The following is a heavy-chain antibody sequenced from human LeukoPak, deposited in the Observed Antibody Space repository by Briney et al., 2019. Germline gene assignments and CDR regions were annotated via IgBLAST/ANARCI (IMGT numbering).Heavy chain of an antibody. V-gene: IGHV3-23*01. D-gene: IGHD3-22*01. Sequence: PGGSLRLSCAASGFTLSSYAMSWVRQAPGKGLEWVSAISGNGDTTYYADSVRGRFTISRDNSKNTLYLQMNSLRAEDTAVFYCAKAGGYYDTSGYFNYWGQGTLVTISS. CDR3: AKAGGYYDTSGYFNY. CDR2: ISGNGDTT. CDR1: GFTLSSYA. J-gene: IGHJ4*02.